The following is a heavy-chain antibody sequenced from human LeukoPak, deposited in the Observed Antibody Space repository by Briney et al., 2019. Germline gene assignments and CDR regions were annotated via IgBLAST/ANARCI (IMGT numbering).Heavy chain of an antibody. D-gene: IGHD1-7*01. V-gene: IGHV4-34*01. CDR3: AREVNYRGSLHMDV. Sequence: PSETLSLTCAVYGGSFSGDYWSWIRQPPGKGLEWIGEINHSEGTNYNPSLKSRVTISVDKSKNQISLKLSSVTAADTAVYYCAREVNYRGSLHMDVWGKGTTVTVSS. CDR1: GGSFSGDY. CDR2: INHSEGT. J-gene: IGHJ6*03.